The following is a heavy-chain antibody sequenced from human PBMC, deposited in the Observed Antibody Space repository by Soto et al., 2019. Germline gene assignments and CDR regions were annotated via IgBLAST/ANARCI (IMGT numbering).Heavy chain of an antibody. CDR2: IYDSVNT. V-gene: IGHV4-31*01. Sequence: SETLSLTCTVSGDSLSSGGHFWSWIRQHPGKGLEWIGHIYDSVNTYYSPSLRSLVTISADMSKDQSSLNLRSVTAADTAVYYGARIDHRGYFAILSDYWGQGTLVTV. CDR3: ARIDHRGYFAILSDY. D-gene: IGHD3-3*02. J-gene: IGHJ4*02. CDR1: GDSLSSGGHF.